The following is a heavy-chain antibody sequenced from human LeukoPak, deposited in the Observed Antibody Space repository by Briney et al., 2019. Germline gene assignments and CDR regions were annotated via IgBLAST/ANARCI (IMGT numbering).Heavy chain of an antibody. J-gene: IGHJ6*03. CDR2: ISSSSSTI. V-gene: IGHV3-48*04. D-gene: IGHD6-13*01. Sequence: GGSLRLSCAASGFTFSSYSMNWVRQAPGKGLEWVSYISSSSSTIYYADSVKGRFTISRGNAKNSLYLQMNSLRAEDTAVYYCARDQGSSWEPDYYYYMDVWGKGTTVTVSS. CDR3: ARDQGSSWEPDYYYYMDV. CDR1: GFTFSSYS.